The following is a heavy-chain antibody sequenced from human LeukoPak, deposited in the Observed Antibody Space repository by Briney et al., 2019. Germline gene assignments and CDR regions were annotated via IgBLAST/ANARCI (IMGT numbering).Heavy chain of an antibody. CDR3: ARDVRSISNFDY. V-gene: IGHV4-59*01. J-gene: IGHJ4*02. Sequence: PSETLSLTCTVSGGSISSYFWSWIRQPPGKGLEWIGYIYYSGITNYNPSLKSRVTISVDMSKNQFSLKLSSVSVADTAVYFCARDVRSISNFDYWGQGTLVTVSS. CDR2: IYYSGIT. D-gene: IGHD4-17*01. CDR1: GGSISSYF.